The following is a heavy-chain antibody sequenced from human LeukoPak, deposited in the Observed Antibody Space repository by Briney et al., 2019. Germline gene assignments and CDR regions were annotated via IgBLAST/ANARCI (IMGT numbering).Heavy chain of an antibody. V-gene: IGHV4-34*01. J-gene: IGHJ4*02. CDR1: RGSFSDYS. CDR3: ARGRIFGY. CDR2: ISHGGRT. D-gene: IGHD3-3*02. Sequence: PSETLSLSCAVYRGSFSDYSWGWIRQPPGKGLEWIGEISHGGRTNYNPSLKSRVTISVDTSKNQFSLKLSSVTAADTAVYYCARGRIFGYWGQGTLVTVSS.